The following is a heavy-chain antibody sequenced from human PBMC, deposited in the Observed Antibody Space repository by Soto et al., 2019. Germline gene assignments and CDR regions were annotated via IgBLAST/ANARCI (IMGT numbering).Heavy chain of an antibody. V-gene: IGHV4-34*01. CDR2: INQSGSS. CDR3: ARTRRAYHSSTYSYYYSGMDV. J-gene: IGHJ6*02. D-gene: IGHD3-22*01. CDR1: GGTFSGYY. Sequence: SETLSLTCVVYGGTFSGYYWSWIRQPPGKGLEWIGEINQSGSSNYYPSLQSRVTLSLDTSKNQLSLKLSSVTAADTAVYYCARTRRAYHSSTYSYYYSGMDVWGQGTTVTVS.